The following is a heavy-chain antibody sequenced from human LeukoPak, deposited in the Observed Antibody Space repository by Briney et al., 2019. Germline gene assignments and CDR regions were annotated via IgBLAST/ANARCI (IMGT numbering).Heavy chain of an antibody. J-gene: IGHJ5*02. CDR1: RGTFSSYA. D-gene: IGHD2-2*01. Sequence: SVKVSCKASRGTFSSYAISWVRQAPGQGLEWMGGIIPIFGTANYAQKFQGRVKITADESTSTAYMGLSSLRSDDTAVYYCARDRRGRYCSSISCYLGCFDPWGQGTLVTVSS. V-gene: IGHV1-69*13. CDR3: ARDRRGRYCSSISCYLGCFDP. CDR2: IIPIFGTA.